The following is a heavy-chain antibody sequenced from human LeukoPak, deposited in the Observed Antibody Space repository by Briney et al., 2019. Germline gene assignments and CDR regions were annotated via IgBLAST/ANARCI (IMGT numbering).Heavy chain of an antibody. CDR3: ARGQLSIFGVVLAAMDV. D-gene: IGHD3-3*01. J-gene: IGHJ6*01. CDR1: GGSISSGSYY. CDR2: IYTSGST. Sequence: SETMSLTCTVSGGSISSGSYYWSWIRQPPGKGLEWIGSIYTSGSTYYNPSLKSRVTISVDTSKNQFSLKLSSVTAADTAVYYCARGQLSIFGVVLAAMDVWGQGTTVTVSS. V-gene: IGHV4-61*02.